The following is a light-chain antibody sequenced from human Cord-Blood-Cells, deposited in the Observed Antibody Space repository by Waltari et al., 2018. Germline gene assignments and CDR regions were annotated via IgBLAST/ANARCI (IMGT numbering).Light chain of an antibody. V-gene: IGLV2-23*03. CDR3: CSYAGSSTFEV. CDR2: EGS. CDR1: SRDVGSYNL. Sequence: QSALTHPASVSGSPGQSITISCTGTSRDVGSYNLLSWYQQHPGKAPKLMIYEGSKRPSGVSNRFSGSKSGNTASLTISGLQAEDEADYYCCSYAGSSTFEVFGGGTKLTVL. J-gene: IGLJ2*01.